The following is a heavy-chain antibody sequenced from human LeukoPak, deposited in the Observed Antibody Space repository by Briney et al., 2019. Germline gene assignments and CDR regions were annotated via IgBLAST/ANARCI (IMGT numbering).Heavy chain of an antibody. CDR2: TYYSGST. V-gene: IGHV4-59*01. D-gene: IGHD5-18*01. CDR1: GGSISSYY. J-gene: IGHJ3*02. CDR3: ARDKTSNTAMVAGAFDI. Sequence: SETLSLTCTVSGGSISSYYWSWIRQPPGKGLEWIGYTYYSGSTNYNPSLKSRVTISVDTSKNQFSLKLSSVTAADTAVYYCARDKTSNTAMVAGAFDIWGQGTMVTVSS.